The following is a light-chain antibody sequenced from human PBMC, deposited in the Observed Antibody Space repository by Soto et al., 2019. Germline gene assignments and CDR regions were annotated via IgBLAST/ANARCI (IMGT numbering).Light chain of an antibody. CDR1: QSVSSN. V-gene: IGKV3-15*01. CDR2: GAS. CDR3: QQYNTWPPET. J-gene: IGKJ1*01. Sequence: EIVMTQSPATLSVSPGERATLSCRASQSVSSNLAWYQQKPGQAPRLLIYGASTRATGIPARFSGSGSGTEFTLTISSLQSEDFAVYYSQQYNTWPPETFGQGTKVDIK.